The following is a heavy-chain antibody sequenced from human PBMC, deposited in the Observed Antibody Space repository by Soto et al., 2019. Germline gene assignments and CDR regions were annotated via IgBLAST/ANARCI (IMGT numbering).Heavy chain of an antibody. J-gene: IGHJ4*02. CDR1: GFTFSSYS. D-gene: IGHD1-1*01. Sequence: PGGSLRLSCASSGFTFSSYSMNLVRQAPGKGLEWVSSISSSSSYIYYADSVKGRFTISRDNAKNSLYLQMNSLRAEDTAVYYCARDDSWKGFDYWGQGTLVTVSS. CDR2: ISSSSSYI. V-gene: IGHV3-21*01. CDR3: ARDDSWKGFDY.